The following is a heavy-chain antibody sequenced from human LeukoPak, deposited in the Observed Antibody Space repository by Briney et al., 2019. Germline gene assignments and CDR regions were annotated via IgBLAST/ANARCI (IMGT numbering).Heavy chain of an antibody. D-gene: IGHD5-12*01. J-gene: IGHJ4*02. CDR1: GFTFSSYR. V-gene: IGHV3-48*01. Sequence: PGGSLRLSCAASGFTFSSYRMNWIRQAPGKGLEWVSYISSGSSTIYYADSVKGRFTISRDNAKNSLYLQMNSLRAEDTAVYYCARGGYDYNALFDHWGQGTLLTVSS. CDR2: ISSGSSTI. CDR3: ARGGYDYNALFDH.